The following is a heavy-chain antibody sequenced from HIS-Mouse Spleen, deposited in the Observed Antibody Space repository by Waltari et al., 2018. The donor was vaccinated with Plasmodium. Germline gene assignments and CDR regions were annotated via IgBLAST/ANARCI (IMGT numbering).Heavy chain of an antibody. CDR2: INHSGST. D-gene: IGHD2-21*02. V-gene: IGHV4-34*01. CDR3: ARGRRIVVVTAPRGFFDY. Sequence: QVQLQQWGAGLLKHSETLSITCAVYGGAFSGYYWCWVSQPPGKGLEWIGEINHSGSTNYNPSLKSRVTISVDTSKNQFSLKLSSVTAADTAVYYCARGRRIVVVTAPRGFFDYWGQGTLVTVSS. J-gene: IGHJ4*02. CDR1: GGAFSGYY.